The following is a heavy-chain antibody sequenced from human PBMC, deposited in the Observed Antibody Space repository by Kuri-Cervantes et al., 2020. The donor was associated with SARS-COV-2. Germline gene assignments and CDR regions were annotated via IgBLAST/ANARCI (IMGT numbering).Heavy chain of an antibody. CDR3: AKDKKITGMGYYYFMDV. V-gene: IGHV3-30*02. CDR2: IWSGGGNK. CDR1: GFRFSTYA. Sequence: GESLKISCAASGFRFSTYAMHWVRQAPGKGLEWVAVIWSGGGNKFYADSVKGRFTISRDDSKNTLYLQMNSLSAEDSAVYYCAKDKKITGMGYYYFMDVWGKGTTVTVSS. D-gene: IGHD1-20*01. J-gene: IGHJ6*03.